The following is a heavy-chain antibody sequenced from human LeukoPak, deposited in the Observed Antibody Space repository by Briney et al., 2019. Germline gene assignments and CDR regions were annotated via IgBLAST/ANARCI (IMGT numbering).Heavy chain of an antibody. CDR1: GFTFSSYA. CDR2: ISGNGDST. J-gene: IGHJ4*02. D-gene: IGHD5-18*01. Sequence: GGSLRLSCAASGFTFSSYAMSWVRQAPGKGLEWVSFISGNGDSTYYADSVRGRFTISRDNSRNTLYLQMNSLRAEDTAVYYCAKDGGYNYGSFDYWGQGTLVTVSS. V-gene: IGHV3-23*01. CDR3: AKDGGYNYGSFDY.